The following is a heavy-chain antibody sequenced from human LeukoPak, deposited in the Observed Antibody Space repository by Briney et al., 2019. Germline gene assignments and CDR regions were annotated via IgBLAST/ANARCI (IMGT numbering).Heavy chain of an antibody. J-gene: IGHJ4*02. CDR1: GFTFSDYY. V-gene: IGHV3-11*01. D-gene: IGHD3-10*01. CDR2: ISSSGSTI. CDR3: ARDSMVRGVIPPPSDY. Sequence: GGSLRLSCAASGFTFSDYYMSWIRQAPGKGLEWVSYISSSGSTIYYADSVKGRFTISRDNAKNSLYLQMNSLRAEDTAVYYCARDSMVRGVIPPPSDYLGQGTLVTVSS.